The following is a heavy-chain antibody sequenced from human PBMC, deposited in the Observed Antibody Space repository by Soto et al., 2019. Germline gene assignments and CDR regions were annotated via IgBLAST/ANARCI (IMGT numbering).Heavy chain of an antibody. Sequence: QVQLVQSGAEVKKPGASVKVSCKASGYTFTSYGISWVRQAPGQGLEWMGWISAYNGNTNYAQKLQGRVTMTTDTSTSTAYMELRSLRSNDTAVYYCAMGALRLGELSFPTANYWGQGTLVTVSS. CDR2: ISAYNGNT. J-gene: IGHJ4*02. CDR3: AMGALRLGELSFPTANY. D-gene: IGHD3-16*02. CDR1: GYTFTSYG. V-gene: IGHV1-18*01.